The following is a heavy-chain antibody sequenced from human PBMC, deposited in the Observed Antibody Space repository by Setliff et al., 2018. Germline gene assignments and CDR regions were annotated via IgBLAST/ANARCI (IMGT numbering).Heavy chain of an antibody. CDR1: GYTFITYG. D-gene: IGHD5-12*01. CDR2: IIPIFGTT. CDR3: ARERGDIVSTTSYYYYMDV. J-gene: IGHJ6*03. Sequence: SVKVSCKASGYTFITYGITWVRQAPGQGLEWMGGIIPIFGTTDYAQKFQGRVTITTDESTSTAYMEMSSLRSEDTAVYYCARERGDIVSTTSYYYYMDVWGKGTTVTVSS. V-gene: IGHV1-69*05.